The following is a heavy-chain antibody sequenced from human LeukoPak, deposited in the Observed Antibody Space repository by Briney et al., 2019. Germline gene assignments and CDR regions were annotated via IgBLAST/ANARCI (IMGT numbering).Heavy chain of an antibody. CDR1: GFTFSSYW. D-gene: IGHD3-10*01. Sequence: PGGSLRLSCAASGFTFSSYWMSWVRQAPGKGLEWVANIKQDGSEKYYVDSVKGRFTISRDNAKNSLYLQMNSLRAEDTGVYYCARDRASGSYLAAGYFDYWGQGTLVTVSS. V-gene: IGHV3-7*01. CDR2: IKQDGSEK. CDR3: ARDRASGSYLAAGYFDY. J-gene: IGHJ4*02.